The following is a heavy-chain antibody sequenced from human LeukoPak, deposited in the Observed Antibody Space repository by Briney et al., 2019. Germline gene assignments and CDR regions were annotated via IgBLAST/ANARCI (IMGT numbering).Heavy chain of an antibody. V-gene: IGHV4-34*01. CDR3: ARGQYDSGGYHYGIRAFYFDY. D-gene: IGHD3-22*01. Sequence: SETLSLTCGVYGESFSGDFWTWLRQAPGKGLEWIGEINHSGRTNYSPSLTSRVTISVDTSMNQFSLQLRSVTAAHTAVYYCARGQYDSGGYHYGIRAFYFDYWGQGILVTVSS. CDR2: INHSGRT. CDR1: GESFSGDF. J-gene: IGHJ4*02.